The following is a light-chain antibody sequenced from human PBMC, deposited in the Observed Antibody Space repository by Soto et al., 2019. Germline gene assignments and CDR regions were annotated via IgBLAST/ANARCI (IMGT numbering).Light chain of an antibody. J-gene: IGLJ3*02. V-gene: IGLV2-14*01. Sequence: QSALTQPASVSGSPGQSITISCTGTSSDVGGYNYVSWYQQYPGKAPKFMIYEVSNWPSGVSNRFSGSKSGNTASLTISGLQAEDEADYYCSSYTSNSTWVFGGGTKLTVL. CDR3: SSYTSNSTWV. CDR1: SSDVGGYNY. CDR2: EVS.